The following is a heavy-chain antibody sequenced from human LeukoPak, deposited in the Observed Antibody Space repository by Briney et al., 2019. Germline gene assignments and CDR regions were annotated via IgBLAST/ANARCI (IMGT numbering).Heavy chain of an antibody. D-gene: IGHD3-10*01. CDR3: ARVRYYGSGSYLYYYMDV. CDR1: GYTFTGYY. Sequence: ASVKVSCKASGYTFTGYYMHWVRQAPGQGLEWMGWINPNSGGTNYAQKFQGRVTMTRDTSISTAYMELSSLRSEDTAVYYCARVRYYGSGSYLYYYMDVWGKGTTVTISS. V-gene: IGHV1-2*02. J-gene: IGHJ6*03. CDR2: INPNSGGT.